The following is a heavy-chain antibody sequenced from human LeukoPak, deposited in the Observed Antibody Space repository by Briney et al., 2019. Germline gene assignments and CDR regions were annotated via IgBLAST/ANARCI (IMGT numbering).Heavy chain of an antibody. J-gene: IGHJ3*02. CDR2: IWYDGSNK. Sequence: GGPLRLSCAASGFTFSSYGMHWVRQAPGKGLEWVAVIWYDGSNKHYADSVKGRFTISRDNSKNTLYLQMNSLRAEDTAVYYCIGYSYGPDAFDIWGQGTMVTVSS. V-gene: IGHV3-33*01. CDR3: IGYSYGPDAFDI. CDR1: GFTFSSYG. D-gene: IGHD5-18*01.